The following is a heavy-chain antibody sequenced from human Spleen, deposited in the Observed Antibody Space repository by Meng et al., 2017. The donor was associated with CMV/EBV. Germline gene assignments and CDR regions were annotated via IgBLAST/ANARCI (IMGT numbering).Heavy chain of an antibody. D-gene: IGHD3-22*01. V-gene: IGHV3-74*01. CDR2: INSDGSKI. J-gene: IGHJ6*02. Sequence: GESLKISCVASGYTFSLYWIHWVRQAPGKGLVWVSRINSDGSKITYADSVRGRFTISRDNAKNTVYVQMNSLRVEDTAVYYCARGLYDTSGNCSFMDVWGQGTTVTVSS. CDR3: ARGLYDTSGNCSFMDV. CDR1: GYTFSLYW.